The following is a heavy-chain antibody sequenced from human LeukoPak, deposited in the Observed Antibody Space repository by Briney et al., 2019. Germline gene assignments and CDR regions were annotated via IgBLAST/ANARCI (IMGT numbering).Heavy chain of an antibody. Sequence: GGSLRLSCAASGVALSADWMSWVRQAPGKGLKWVAHIKGDGSEKYSVDSVKGRFTISRDDAKSSLYLQMNSLRAEDTAFYYCARGGFGYVYFDYWGQGSLVTVSS. CDR2: IKGDGSEK. V-gene: IGHV3-7*01. CDR1: GVALSADW. CDR3: ARGGFGYVYFDY. J-gene: IGHJ4*02. D-gene: IGHD2-8*01.